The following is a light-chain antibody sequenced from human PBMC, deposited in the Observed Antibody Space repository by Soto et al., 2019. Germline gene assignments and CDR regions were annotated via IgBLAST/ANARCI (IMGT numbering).Light chain of an antibody. CDR2: KAS. V-gene: IGKV1-5*03. CDR3: LQDINYPWT. J-gene: IGKJ1*01. Sequence: DIKLTQSPSTLSGSVGDRVTITCRASRTISSWLAWYQQKPGKAPKLLIYKASTLKSGVPSRLSGSGSGTDFTLAISSLQPEDSATYYCLQDINYPWTFGQGTKVDIK. CDR1: RTISSW.